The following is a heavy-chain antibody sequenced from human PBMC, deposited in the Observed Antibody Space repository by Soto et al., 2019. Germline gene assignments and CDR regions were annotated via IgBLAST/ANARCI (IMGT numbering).Heavy chain of an antibody. CDR3: ARDPIAAAGVRPVGAFDI. Sequence: EVQLVESGGGLVQPGGSLRLSCAASGFTFSSYSMNWVRQALGKGLEWVSYISSSSSTIYYADSVKGRFTISRDNAKNSLYLQMNSLRDEDTAVYYCARDPIAAAGVRPVGAFDIWGQGTMVTVSS. D-gene: IGHD6-13*01. CDR1: GFTFSSYS. V-gene: IGHV3-48*02. J-gene: IGHJ3*02. CDR2: ISSSSSTI.